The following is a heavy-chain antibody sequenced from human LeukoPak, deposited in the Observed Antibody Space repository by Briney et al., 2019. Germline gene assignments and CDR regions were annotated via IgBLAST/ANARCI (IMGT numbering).Heavy chain of an antibody. V-gene: IGHV2-70*11. Sequence: SGPALVKPTQTLTLTCTFSGFSLSTSGMCVSWIRQPPGKALEWLARIDWDDDKYYSTSLKTRLTLSKDTSKNQVVLTMTNMDPVDTATYYCARIRRYDFWSGHMDVWGKGTTVTVSS. D-gene: IGHD3-3*01. CDR2: IDWDDDK. CDR3: ARIRRYDFWSGHMDV. J-gene: IGHJ6*03. CDR1: GFSLSTSGMC.